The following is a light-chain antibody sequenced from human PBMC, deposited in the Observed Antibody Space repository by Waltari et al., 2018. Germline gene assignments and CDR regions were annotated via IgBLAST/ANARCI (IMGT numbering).Light chain of an antibody. Sequence: DIQMTQSPSYLSASVGARVTITCQASQDLSNYLNGYQLKPRQAPKLLIHDASNLETGVPSRFSGSQSGTHFTCTVSSLQPEDIATYYFQRYDNLPIFAFGPGTKVDIK. CDR1: QDLSNY. J-gene: IGKJ3*01. CDR3: QRYDNLPIFA. V-gene: IGKV1-33*01. CDR2: DAS.